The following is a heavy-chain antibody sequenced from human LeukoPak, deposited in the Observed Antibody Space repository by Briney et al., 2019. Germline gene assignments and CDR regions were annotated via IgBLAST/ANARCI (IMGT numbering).Heavy chain of an antibody. CDR3: ARDAHYDSSGYRWEGAFDI. J-gene: IGHJ3*02. CDR2: ISSSGSTI. D-gene: IGHD3-22*01. V-gene: IGHV3-11*04. CDR1: GFTFSDYY. Sequence: GGSLRLSCAASGFTFSDYYMSWIRQAPGKGLEWVSYISSSGSTIYYADSVKGRFTISRDNAKNSLYLQMNSLRAEDTAVYYCARDAHYDSSGYRWEGAFDIWGQGTMVTVSS.